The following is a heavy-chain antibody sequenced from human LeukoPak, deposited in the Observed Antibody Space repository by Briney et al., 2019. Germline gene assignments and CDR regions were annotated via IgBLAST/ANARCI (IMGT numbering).Heavy chain of an antibody. CDR1: GFTFSSYG. J-gene: IGHJ6*03. CDR3: AKDVLWFGEMNYCMDV. CDR2: ISGSGGST. Sequence: PGGTLRLSCAASGFTFSSYGMSWVRQAPGKGLEWVSAISGSGGSTYYADSVKGRFTISRDNSKNTLYLQMNSLRAEDTAVYYCAKDVLWFGEMNYCMDVWGKGTTVTISS. V-gene: IGHV3-23*01. D-gene: IGHD3-10*01.